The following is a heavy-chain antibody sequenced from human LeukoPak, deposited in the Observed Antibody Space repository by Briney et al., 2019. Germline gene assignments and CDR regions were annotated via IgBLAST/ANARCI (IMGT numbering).Heavy chain of an antibody. CDR3: ARERKITIFGVACDY. V-gene: IGHV3-53*01. J-gene: IGHJ4*02. Sequence: GGSLRLSCAASGFTVSNTYMSWVRQAPGKGLEWVSFIYSGGGTYSADSVKGRFTISRDISKNTLYLQMNSLRAEDTAVYYCARERKITIFGVACDYWGQGTLVTVSS. CDR1: GFTVSNTY. CDR2: IYSGGGT. D-gene: IGHD3-3*01.